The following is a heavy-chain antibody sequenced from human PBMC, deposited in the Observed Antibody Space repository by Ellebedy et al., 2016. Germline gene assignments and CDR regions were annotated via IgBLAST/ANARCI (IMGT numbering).Heavy chain of an antibody. CDR2: IIVDGSEE. CDR3: ARGVAYGMDV. V-gene: IGHV3-30-3*01. CDR1: GFTFSSHA. J-gene: IGHJ6*02. D-gene: IGHD3-10*01. Sequence: GESLKISCAASGFTFSSHAFHWVRQAPGMGLEWVALIIVDGSEEYYSDSVKGRFTISRDNSKNTVYLQMNSLRLDDTSVYYCARGVAYGMDVWGQGTTVTVSS.